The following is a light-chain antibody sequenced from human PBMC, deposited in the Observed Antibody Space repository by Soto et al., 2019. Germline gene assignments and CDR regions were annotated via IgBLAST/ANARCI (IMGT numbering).Light chain of an antibody. V-gene: IGKV1-39*01. Sequence: DIQMTQSPSSLSASVGDSVTVTCRASQPIGTSLHWYQQRAGKAPKVLISSASRLQSGVSSRFSGSGSGTHFTLTISSLRPEDSATFYCLQGYNSFWTCRQGTKLEIK. CDR1: QPIGTS. J-gene: IGKJ1*01. CDR2: SAS. CDR3: LQGYNSFWT.